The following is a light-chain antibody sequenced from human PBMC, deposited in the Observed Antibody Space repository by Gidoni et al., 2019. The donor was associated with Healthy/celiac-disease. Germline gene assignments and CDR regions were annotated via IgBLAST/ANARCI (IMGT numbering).Light chain of an antibody. CDR3: QQSYSTPRIT. CDR2: AAS. Sequence: IQMTQSPSSLSASVGDRVNITCRASQSISSYLNWYQQKPGKAPKLLIYAASSLQSRVPSRFSGSGSGTDFTLTISSMQPEDFATYYCQQSYSTPRITFGQGTRLEIK. V-gene: IGKV1-39*01. J-gene: IGKJ5*01. CDR1: QSISSY.